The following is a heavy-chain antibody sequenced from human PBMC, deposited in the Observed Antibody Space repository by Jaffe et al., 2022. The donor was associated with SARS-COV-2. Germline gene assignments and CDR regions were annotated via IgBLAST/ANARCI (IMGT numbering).Heavy chain of an antibody. J-gene: IGHJ6*03. CDR1: GFNFKTYT. V-gene: IGHV3-21*01. D-gene: IGHD2-15*01. Sequence: EVQLVESGGGLVKPGGSLRLSCAVSGFNFKTYTMNWVRQAPGKGLEWVSSISSASGYIFYADSLKGRFTISRDNAKNSLYLQMSSLRAEDTAVYYCSRLSQTPYYMDVWGKGTTVIVSS. CDR3: SRLSQTPYYMDV. CDR2: ISSASGYI.